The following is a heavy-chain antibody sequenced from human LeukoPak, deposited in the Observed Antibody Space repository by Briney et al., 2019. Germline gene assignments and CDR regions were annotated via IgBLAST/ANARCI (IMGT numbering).Heavy chain of an antibody. J-gene: IGHJ4*02. V-gene: IGHV4-39*01. CDR3: ARQRGKMRYFDFVALDY. D-gene: IGHD3-9*01. Sequence: SETLSLTCTVSGGSISSSSYHWGWIRQPPGKGLEWIVTIYSGGSTYYNPSLKGRVTISINTSNNQFFLKLNSVTAADTAVYYCARQRGKMRYFDFVALDYWGQGTLVTVSS. CDR1: GGSISSSSYH. CDR2: IYSGGST.